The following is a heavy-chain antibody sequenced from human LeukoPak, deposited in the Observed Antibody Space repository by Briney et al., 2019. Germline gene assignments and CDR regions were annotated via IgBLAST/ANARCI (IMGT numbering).Heavy chain of an antibody. J-gene: IGHJ4*02. CDR2: IIPIFGTA. Sequence: SSVTVSCKASGGTFSSYAISWVRQAPGQGLEWMGRIIPIFGTANYAQKFQGRVTITTDESTSTAYMELSSLRSEDTAVYYCARVNCGGDCYSFGYWGQGTLVTVSS. CDR1: GGTFSSYA. CDR3: ARVNCGGDCYSFGY. D-gene: IGHD2-21*02. V-gene: IGHV1-69*05.